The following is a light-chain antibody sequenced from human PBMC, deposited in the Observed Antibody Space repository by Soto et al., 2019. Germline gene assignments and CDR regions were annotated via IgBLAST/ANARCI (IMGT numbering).Light chain of an antibody. CDR2: GAS. V-gene: IGKV3-20*01. J-gene: IGKJ1*01. CDR1: QSVSSNF. Sequence: EIVLTQSPGTLSLSPGERGTLSCRASQSVSSNFLAWYQQKPGQAPRLLIYGASSRATGIPDRFSGSGSGTDFTLTISRLEPEDFAVYYCQQYGSSSWTFGQGTKVEIK. CDR3: QQYGSSSWT.